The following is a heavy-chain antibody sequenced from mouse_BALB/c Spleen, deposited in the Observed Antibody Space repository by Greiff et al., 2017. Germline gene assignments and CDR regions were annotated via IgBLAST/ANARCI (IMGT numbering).Heavy chain of an antibody. V-gene: IGHV5-6-5*01. CDR2: ISSGGST. J-gene: IGHJ3*01. CDR1: GFTFSSYA. CDR3: ARGRGITTGFAY. D-gene: IGHD2-4*01. Sequence: EVMLVESGGGLVKPGGSLKLSCAASGFTFSSYAMSWVRQTPEKRLEWVASISSGGSTYYPDSVKGRFTISRDNARNILYLQMSSLRSEDTAMYYCARGRGITTGFAYWGQGTLVTVSA.